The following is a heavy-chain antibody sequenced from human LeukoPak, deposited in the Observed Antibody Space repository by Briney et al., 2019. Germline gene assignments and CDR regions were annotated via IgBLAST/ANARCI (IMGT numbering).Heavy chain of an antibody. J-gene: IGHJ4*02. CDR1: GGSISSYY. CDR2: IYTSGST. V-gene: IGHV4-4*07. CDR3: ARGGYCGGDRYPYYFDY. D-gene: IGHD2-21*02. Sequence: SETLSLTCTVSGGSISSYYWSWIRQPAGKGLEWIGRIYTSGSTNYNPSPKSRVTMSVDTSKNQFSLKLSSVTAADTAVYYCARGGYCGGDRYPYYFDYWGQGTLVTVSS.